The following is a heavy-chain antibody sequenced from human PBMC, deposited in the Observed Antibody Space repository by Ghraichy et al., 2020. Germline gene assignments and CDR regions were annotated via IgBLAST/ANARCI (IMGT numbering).Heavy chain of an antibody. CDR1: GFTFSSHG. Sequence: GGSLRLSCAVSGFTFSSHGMHWVRQAPGKGLEWVAIISNDGSNKYYADSVKGRFTISRDNSKNTLYLQMSSLRAEDTAVYYCARDPSKKYYASGSYYSSRDYYYGMDVWGQGTTVTVSS. D-gene: IGHD3-10*01. CDR2: ISNDGSNK. V-gene: IGHV3-30*03. J-gene: IGHJ6*02. CDR3: ARDPSKKYYASGSYYSSRDYYYGMDV.